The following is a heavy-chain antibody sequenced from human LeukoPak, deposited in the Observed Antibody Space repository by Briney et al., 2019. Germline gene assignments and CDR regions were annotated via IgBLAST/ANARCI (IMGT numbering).Heavy chain of an antibody. Sequence: SQTLSLTCTVSGGSISSGSYYWSWTRQPAGEGLEWIGRIYTSGSTNYNPSLKSRVTISVDTSKNQFSLKLSSVTAADTAVYYCATIVGATMVIRNWGQGTLVTVSS. D-gene: IGHD1-26*01. CDR3: ATIVGATMVIRN. CDR2: IYTSGST. J-gene: IGHJ4*02. V-gene: IGHV4-61*02. CDR1: GGSISSGSYY.